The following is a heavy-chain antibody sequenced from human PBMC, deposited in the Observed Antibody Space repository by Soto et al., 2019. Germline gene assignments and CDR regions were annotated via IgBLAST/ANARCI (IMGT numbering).Heavy chain of an antibody. J-gene: IGHJ4*02. CDR1: GGSISSGEHY. CDR3: ARDRYGVPRGDDFDS. V-gene: IGHV4-31*03. D-gene: IGHD4-17*01. CDR2: IYYSGSN. Sequence: QVQLQESRPGLVKPSQTLSLTCTVSGGSISSGEHYWSWIRQLPGKVLEWIGNIYYSGSNYYNPSLKSRVTISVDTSKTLFALNLRSVTAADTAIYQCARDRYGVPRGDDFDSWGQGILATVSS.